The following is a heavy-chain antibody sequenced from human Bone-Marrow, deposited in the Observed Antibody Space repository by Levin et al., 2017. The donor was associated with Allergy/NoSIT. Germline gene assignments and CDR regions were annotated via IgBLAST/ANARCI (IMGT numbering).Heavy chain of an antibody. CDR3: AKDIFGDPHYGLPYAYSAMDV. Sequence: GGSLRLSCAGSGFTYDEYAMHWVRQAPRKGLEWVAGISWNSGRIGYADSVKGRFIISRDNAKNSLYLQMNSLIEEDTALSYCAKDIFGDPHYGLPYAYSAMDVWGQGTTVTVSS. CDR2: ISWNSGRI. V-gene: IGHV3-9*01. CDR1: GFTYDEYA. J-gene: IGHJ6*02. D-gene: IGHD3-10*01.